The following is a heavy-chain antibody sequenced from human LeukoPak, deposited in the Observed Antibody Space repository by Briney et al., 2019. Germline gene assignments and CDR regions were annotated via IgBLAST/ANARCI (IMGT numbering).Heavy chain of an antibody. J-gene: IGHJ4*02. CDR2: IYSGDNT. Sequence: GGSLRLSCAASGFTVSSNYMSWVRQAPGKGLECVSVIYSGDNTYYADSVKGRFTISRDNSKNTLYLQMNSLRAEDTAVYYCAKGRLRFLEWLLFDYWGQGTLVTVSS. D-gene: IGHD3-3*01. CDR3: AKGRLRFLEWLLFDY. CDR1: GFTVSSNY. V-gene: IGHV3-53*01.